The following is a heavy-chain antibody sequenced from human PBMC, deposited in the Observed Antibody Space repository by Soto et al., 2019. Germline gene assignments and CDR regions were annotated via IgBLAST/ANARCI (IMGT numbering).Heavy chain of an antibody. J-gene: IGHJ4*02. V-gene: IGHV3-23*01. CDR3: AKYSSGWYHPFDY. CDR2: ISGSGGST. D-gene: IGHD6-19*01. CDR1: GFTFSSYA. Sequence: EVQLLESGGGLVQPGGSLRLSCAASGFTFSSYAMSWVRQAPGKGLEWVSAISGSGGSTYYADSVKGRFTISRDNSKNTLYLQMNSLGAEDTAVYYCAKYSSGWYHPFDYWGQGTLVTVSS.